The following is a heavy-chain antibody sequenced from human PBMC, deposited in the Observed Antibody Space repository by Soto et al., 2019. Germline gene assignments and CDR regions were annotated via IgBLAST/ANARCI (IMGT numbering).Heavy chain of an antibody. CDR3: ARDRIRKQWLAPGGLDY. V-gene: IGHV3-30-3*01. D-gene: IGHD6-19*01. Sequence: GGSLRLSCAASGFTFSSYAMPWVRQAPGKGLEWVAVISYDGSNKYYADSVKGRFTISRDNSKNTLYLQMNSLRAEDTAVYYCARDRIRKQWLAPGGLDYWGQGTLVTVSS. J-gene: IGHJ4*02. CDR1: GFTFSSYA. CDR2: ISYDGSNK.